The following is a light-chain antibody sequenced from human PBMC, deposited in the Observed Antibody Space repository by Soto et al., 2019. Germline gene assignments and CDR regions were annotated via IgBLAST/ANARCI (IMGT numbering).Light chain of an antibody. CDR3: QQYDSSPET. V-gene: IGKV3-20*01. CDR1: QSVSSSF. J-gene: IGKJ1*01. CDR2: GAS. Sequence: EIVLTQSPDTLSLPSGERATLSCRASQSVSSSFLAWYQQKPGQAPRLLIYGASTRATGTPDRFSGSGSGTDFTLTISRPEPEDFAVYYCQQYDSSPETFGQGTKVDIK.